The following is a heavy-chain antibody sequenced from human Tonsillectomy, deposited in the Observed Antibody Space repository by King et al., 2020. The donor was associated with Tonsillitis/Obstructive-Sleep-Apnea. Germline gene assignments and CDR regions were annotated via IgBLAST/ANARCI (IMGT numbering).Heavy chain of an antibody. J-gene: IGHJ5*02. CDR1: GGSFSGYY. Sequence: VQLPQWGAGLLKPSETLSLTCAVYGGSFSGYYWSWIRQPPGKGLEWIGEINHSENTNYNPSLKSRVTISVDTSKNQFSLKLSSVTAADTAVYYCATLGYCSSTSCDNNWFDPWGQGTLVTVSS. CDR2: INHSENT. V-gene: IGHV4-34*01. CDR3: ATLGYCSSTSCDNNWFDP. D-gene: IGHD2-2*02.